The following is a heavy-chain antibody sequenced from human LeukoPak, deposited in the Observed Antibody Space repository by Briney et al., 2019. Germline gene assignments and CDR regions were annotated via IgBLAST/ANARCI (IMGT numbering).Heavy chain of an antibody. CDR3: ARSGWLRSYYYYYMDV. CDR2: IYHSGST. Sequence: PSETLSLTCTVSGYSISSGYYWGWIRQPPGKGLEWIGSIYHSGSTYYNPSLKSRVTISVDTSKNQFSLKLSSVTAADTAVYYRARSGWLRSYYYYYMDVWGKGTTVTVSS. V-gene: IGHV4-38-2*02. CDR1: GYSISSGYY. J-gene: IGHJ6*03. D-gene: IGHD5-12*01.